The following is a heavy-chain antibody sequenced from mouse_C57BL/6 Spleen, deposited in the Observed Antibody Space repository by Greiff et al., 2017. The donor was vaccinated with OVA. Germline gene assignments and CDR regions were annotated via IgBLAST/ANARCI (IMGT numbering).Heavy chain of an antibody. CDR3: ARCNTTVVATGPYYDV. J-gene: IGHJ1*03. Sequence: QVQLQQPGAELVMPGASVKLSCKASGYTFTSYWMHWVKQRPGQGLEWIGEIDPSDSYTNYNQKFKGKSTLTVDKSSSTAYMQLSSLTSEDYAVYYCARCNTTVVATGPYYDVWGTGTTVTVSS. CDR1: GYTFTSYW. CDR2: IDPSDSYT. V-gene: IGHV1-69*01. D-gene: IGHD1-1*01.